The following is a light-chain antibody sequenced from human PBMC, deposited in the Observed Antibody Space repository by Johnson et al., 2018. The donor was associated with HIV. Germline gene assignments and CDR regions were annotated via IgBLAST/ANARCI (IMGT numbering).Light chain of an antibody. CDR1: NSNIGNNY. J-gene: IGLJ1*01. V-gene: IGLV1-51*01. CDR3: GTWDSSLNAYV. Sequence: QSMLTQPPSVSAAPGQKVTISCSGSNSNIGNNYISWYQQLPRTAPKLLIYDTYTRPSGIPDRFSASKSGTSAPRGITGLQTGDEADYYCGTWDSSLNAYVFGTGTKVTVL. CDR2: DTY.